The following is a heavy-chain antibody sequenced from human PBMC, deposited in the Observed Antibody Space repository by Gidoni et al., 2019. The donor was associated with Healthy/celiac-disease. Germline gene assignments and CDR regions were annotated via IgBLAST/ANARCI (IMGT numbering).Heavy chain of an antibody. CDR3: ARDGLQSRASEYYYYMDV. J-gene: IGHJ6*03. Sequence: QAQLQESGPGLLTPPQPLSLTRTVAGASFRSGDYYWSWIRQPPGKGLEWIGYIYYSGSTYYNPSLKSRVTISVDTSKNQFSLKLSSVTAADTAVYYCARDGLQSRASEYYYYMDVWGKGTTVTVSS. D-gene: IGHD4-4*01. CDR2: IYYSGST. V-gene: IGHV4-30-4*01. CDR1: GASFRSGDYY.